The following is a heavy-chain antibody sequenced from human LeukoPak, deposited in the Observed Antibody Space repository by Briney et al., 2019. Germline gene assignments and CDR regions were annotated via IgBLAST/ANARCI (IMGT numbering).Heavy chain of an antibody. CDR1: GFSFSNYD. D-gene: IGHD3/OR15-3a*01. J-gene: IGHJ4*02. Sequence: GGSLRLSCAASGFSFSNYDMYWVRQAPGKGLEYVSLISSNGGTTHYANSVKGRFTISRDNSKNTLYLQMDSLRTEDMAVYYCARDSSLGLDWGQGTLATVSS. CDR3: ARDSSLGLD. CDR2: ISSNGGTT. V-gene: IGHV3-64*01.